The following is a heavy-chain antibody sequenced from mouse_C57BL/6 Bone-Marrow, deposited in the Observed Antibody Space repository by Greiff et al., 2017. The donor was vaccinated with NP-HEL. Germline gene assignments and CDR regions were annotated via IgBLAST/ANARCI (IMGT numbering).Heavy chain of an antibody. CDR1: GYTFTNYW. J-gene: IGHJ1*03. CDR3: AREDYYYGSSPYWYFDV. D-gene: IGHD1-1*01. Sequence: QVQLQQSGAELVRPGTSVKMSCKASGYTFTNYWIGWAKQRPGHGLEWIGDIYPGGGYTNSTEKFKGTATLTADKSSSTAYMQFSSLTSEDSAIYYCAREDYYYGSSPYWYFDVWGTGTTVTVSS. V-gene: IGHV1-63*01. CDR2: IYPGGGYT.